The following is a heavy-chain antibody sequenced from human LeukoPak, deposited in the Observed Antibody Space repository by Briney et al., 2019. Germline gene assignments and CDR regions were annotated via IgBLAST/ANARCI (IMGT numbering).Heavy chain of an antibody. J-gene: IGHJ6*02. CDR2: INHSGST. V-gene: IGHV4-39*07. CDR3: ARIRTSSYGSGTYYVKSYFYGMDV. CDR1: GGSISRSSYD. D-gene: IGHD3-10*01. Sequence: SETLSLTCTVSGGSISRSSYDWSWIRQPPGKGLEWIGEINHSGSTNYNPSLKSRVTISVDTSKNQFSLRVNSVTAADTAVYYCARIRTSSYGSGTYYVKSYFYGMDVWGQGTTVTVSS.